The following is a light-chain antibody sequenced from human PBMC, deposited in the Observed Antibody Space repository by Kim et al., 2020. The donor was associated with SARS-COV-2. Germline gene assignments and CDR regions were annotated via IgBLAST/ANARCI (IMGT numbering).Light chain of an antibody. Sequence: SYELTQPPSVSVSPGQTASITCSGVKLGDKYACWYQQKPGQSPVLVIYQDSKRPSGIPERFSGSNSGNTATLTISGTQAMDEADYYCQAWDSSTYVFGTGNKVTVL. CDR3: QAWDSSTYV. J-gene: IGLJ1*01. CDR1: KLGDKY. CDR2: QDS. V-gene: IGLV3-1*01.